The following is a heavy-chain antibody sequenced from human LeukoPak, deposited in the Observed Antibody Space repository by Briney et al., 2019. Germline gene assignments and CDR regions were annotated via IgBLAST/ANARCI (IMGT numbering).Heavy chain of an antibody. J-gene: IGHJ4*02. CDR3: AKVHTSGWSRTSYSFDS. D-gene: IGHD6-19*01. V-gene: IGHV3-23*01. Sequence: PGGSLRLSCAASGFTFNSYALSWVRQAPGKGLQWVSFISGGGGTTDYADSVKGRFTISRDNSKKTLYLQMNSLRAEDTAVYYCAKVHTSGWSRTSYSFDSWGQGTLVTVSS. CDR2: ISGGGGTT. CDR1: GFTFNSYA.